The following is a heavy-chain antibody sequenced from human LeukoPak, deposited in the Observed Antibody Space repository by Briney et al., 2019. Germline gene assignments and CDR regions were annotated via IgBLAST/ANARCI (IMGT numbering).Heavy chain of an antibody. D-gene: IGHD2-2*01. CDR2: IRYDGSNK. Sequence: GGSLRLSCAASGFTFSIYGMLCVRHAPGKGLEWVAFIRYDGSNKYYADSVKGRFTISRDNSKNTLYLQMNSLRAEDTAVYYCAKDLDWVVPAAMHYWGQGTLVTVSS. V-gene: IGHV3-30*02. J-gene: IGHJ4*02. CDR1: GFTFSIYG. CDR3: AKDLDWVVPAAMHY.